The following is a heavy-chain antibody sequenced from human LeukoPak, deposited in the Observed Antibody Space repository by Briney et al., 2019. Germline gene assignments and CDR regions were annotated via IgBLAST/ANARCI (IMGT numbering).Heavy chain of an antibody. Sequence: ASVKVSCKASGYTFTGYYMHWVRQAPGQGLEWMGWINPNSGVTNYAQKFQGRVIMTRDTSISTAYMELSRLTSDDTAIYYCASTKYSGSYALDYWGQGALVTVSS. CDR2: INPNSGVT. CDR3: ASTKYSGSYALDY. CDR1: GYTFTGYY. V-gene: IGHV1-2*02. J-gene: IGHJ4*02. D-gene: IGHD1-26*01.